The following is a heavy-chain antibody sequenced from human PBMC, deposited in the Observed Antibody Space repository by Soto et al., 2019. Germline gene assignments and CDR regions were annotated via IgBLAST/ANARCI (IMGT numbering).Heavy chain of an antibody. CDR1: GYTFTRFG. CDR2: ISVYNGNT. V-gene: IGHV1-18*01. J-gene: IGHJ4*02. Sequence: ASVKVSCKASGYTFTRFGISWVRQAPGQGLERVGWISVYNGNTQYAQKLQDRVTMTTDTFSSTAYMELRSLRSDDTAVYYCAKPYYYDCSGYYYTFAYWGQGTLVTVSS. CDR3: AKPYYYDCSGYYYTFAY. D-gene: IGHD3-22*01.